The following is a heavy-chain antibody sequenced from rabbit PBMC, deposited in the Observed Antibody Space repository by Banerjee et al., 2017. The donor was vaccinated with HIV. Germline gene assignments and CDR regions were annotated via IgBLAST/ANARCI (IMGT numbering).Heavy chain of an antibody. CDR2: INTSSGNT. D-gene: IGHD6-1*01. Sequence: QEQLEESGGDLVKPEGSLTLTCTASGFSFSNKYVMCWVRQAPGKGLEWIACINTSSGNTVYASWAKGRFTIAKPSSTTVTLQMTSPTAADRATYFCARGYAGYGYAPRLDLWGAGTVVT. V-gene: IGHV1S45*01. J-gene: IGHJ3*01. CDR1: GFSFSNKYV. CDR3: ARGYAGYGYAPRLDL.